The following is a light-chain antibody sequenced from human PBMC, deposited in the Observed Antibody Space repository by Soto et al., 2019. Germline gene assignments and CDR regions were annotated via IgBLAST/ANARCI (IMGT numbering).Light chain of an antibody. Sequence: EIVLTQSPGTLSLSPGERATLSCRASQSVSSSYLAWYQQTPGQAPRLLIYGASSRATGIPDRFSGSGSGTDFTLTISRLEPEDFAVFYWQHYGSSPYTFGQGTKLEIK. J-gene: IGKJ2*01. CDR3: QHYGSSPYT. CDR2: GAS. V-gene: IGKV3-20*01. CDR1: QSVSSSY.